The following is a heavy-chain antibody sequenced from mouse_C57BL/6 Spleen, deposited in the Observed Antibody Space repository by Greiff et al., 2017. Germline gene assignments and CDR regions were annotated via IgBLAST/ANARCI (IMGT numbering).Heavy chain of an antibody. J-gene: IGHJ1*03. CDR2: INPSSGYT. Sequence: VQLQQSGAELAKPGASVKLSCKASGYTFTSYWMHWVKQRPGQGLEWIGYINPSSGYTKYNQKFKDKATLTADKSTSTAYMQLSSLTYEDSSVYYCARWIVTTVVAPTWYFDVWGTGTTVTVSS. CDR3: ARWIVTTVVAPTWYFDV. CDR1: GYTFTSYW. V-gene: IGHV1-7*01. D-gene: IGHD1-1*01.